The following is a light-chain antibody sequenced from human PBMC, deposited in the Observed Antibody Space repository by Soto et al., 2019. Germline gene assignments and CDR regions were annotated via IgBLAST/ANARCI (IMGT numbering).Light chain of an antibody. V-gene: IGKV3-20*01. CDR2: SAS. Sequence: EIVLTQSPGTLSLSLGERATLSCRASQGVGSTYLAWYQQKPGQAPRLLIYSASSRATGIPDRFIGSGSGTDFSLTISRLEPEDSAVYYCQQYGSSPLTFGGGTKVQIK. J-gene: IGKJ4*01. CDR3: QQYGSSPLT. CDR1: QGVGSTY.